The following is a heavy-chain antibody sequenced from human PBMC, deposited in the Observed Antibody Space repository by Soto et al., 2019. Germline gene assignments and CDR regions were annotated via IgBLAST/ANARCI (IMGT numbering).Heavy chain of an antibody. V-gene: IGHV1-24*01. J-gene: IGHJ6*02. Sequence: ASVKVSCKVSGYTLTELSMHWVRQAPGKGLEWMGGFDPEDGETIYAQKFQGRVTMTEDTSTDTAYMELSSLRSEDTAVYYCARDPTIRRDGYNWPYYYGMDVWGQGTTVTVSS. D-gene: IGHD5-12*01. CDR1: GYTLTELS. CDR3: ARDPTIRRDGYNWPYYYGMDV. CDR2: FDPEDGET.